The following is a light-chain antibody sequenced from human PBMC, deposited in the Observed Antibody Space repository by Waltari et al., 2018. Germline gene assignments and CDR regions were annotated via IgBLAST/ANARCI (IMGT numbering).Light chain of an antibody. CDR3: QQYGGSQGGFT. V-gene: IGKV3-20*01. CDR1: QSFYHAY. Sequence: ETEFTLSPVTLSLSPVERATLTYTASQSFYHAYLAWYQQKPGQPHRLIMYGTYTRDTGIPDRFSGSGSGTDFTLTISRLEPEDFAVYYCQQYGGSQGGFTFGPGTKVDIK. CDR2: GTY. J-gene: IGKJ3*01.